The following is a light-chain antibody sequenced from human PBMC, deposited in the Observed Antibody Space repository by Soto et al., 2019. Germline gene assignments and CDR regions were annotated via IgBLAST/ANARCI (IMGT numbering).Light chain of an antibody. CDR2: TAS. V-gene: IGKV3-20*01. Sequence: EIVLTQSPGTLSLSPGERATLSCRTSQSVDSNYLAWYQQKPGQAPRLLIYTASSRATGVPDRFSGSGSGTDFILTISRLEPEDFAVYYCQQFGSSPKTFGQGTTVEI. CDR3: QQFGSSPKT. CDR1: QSVDSNY. J-gene: IGKJ1*01.